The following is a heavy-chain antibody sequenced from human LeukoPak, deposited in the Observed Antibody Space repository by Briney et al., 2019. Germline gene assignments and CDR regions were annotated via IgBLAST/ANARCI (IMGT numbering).Heavy chain of an antibody. Sequence: AGGSLRLSCAASGFTFSTYAMSWVRQAPGKGLEWVSSISGSGGSTYYADSVKGRFTISRDNSKNTLYLQMNSLRAEDTAVYYCVGSHDFWSGSGYWGQGTLVTVS. D-gene: IGHD3-3*01. CDR1: GFTFSTYA. CDR3: VGSHDFWSGSGY. CDR2: ISGSGGST. V-gene: IGHV3-23*01. J-gene: IGHJ4*02.